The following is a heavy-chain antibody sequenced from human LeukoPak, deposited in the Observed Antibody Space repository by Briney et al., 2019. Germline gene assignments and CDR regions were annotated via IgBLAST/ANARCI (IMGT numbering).Heavy chain of an antibody. J-gene: IGHJ3*02. CDR2: IYYSGST. V-gene: IGHV4-59*01. CDR1: GGSISSYY. CDR3: ARGGEGAFDI. Sequence: PSETLSLTCTDSGGSISSYYWSWIRQPPGKGLEWIGYIYYSGSTNYNPSLKSRVTISVDTSKNQFSLKLSSVTAADTAVYYCARGGEGAFDIWGQGTMVTVSS.